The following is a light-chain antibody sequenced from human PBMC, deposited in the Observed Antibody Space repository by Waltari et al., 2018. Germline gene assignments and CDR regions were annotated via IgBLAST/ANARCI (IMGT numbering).Light chain of an antibody. CDR1: SPNLGPNT. CDR2: GND. V-gene: IGLV1-44*01. CDR3: AAWDDTLNGHFV. J-gene: IGLJ1*01. Sequence: QSVMTQPPSASGTPGQTVTLSCSGRSPNLGPNTVNWSQPRPGPAPKVFIDGNDQRPSGVPDRFSGSKSGTSASLAISGFQSEDEADYYCAAWDDTLNGHFVFGTGTKVTVL.